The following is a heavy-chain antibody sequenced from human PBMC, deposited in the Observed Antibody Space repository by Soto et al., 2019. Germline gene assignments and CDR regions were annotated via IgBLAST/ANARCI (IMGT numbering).Heavy chain of an antibody. V-gene: IGHV4-39*02. J-gene: IGHJ6*02. CDR1: GGSISSSSYY. CDR2: IYYSGST. D-gene: IGHD3-3*01. CDR3: AKDYDFWSGYDYYYGMDV. Sequence: QLQLQESGPGLVKPSETLSLTCTVSGGSISSSSYYWGWIRQPPGKGLEWIGSIYYSGSTYYNPSLKSRVTMSVDTSKNQFSLKLSSVTAADTAVYYCAKDYDFWSGYDYYYGMDVWGQGTTVTVSS.